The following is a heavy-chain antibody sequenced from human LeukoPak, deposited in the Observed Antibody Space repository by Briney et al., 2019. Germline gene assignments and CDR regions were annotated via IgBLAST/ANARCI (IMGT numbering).Heavy chain of an antibody. CDR2: ISYDGSNK. J-gene: IGHJ4*02. Sequence: GGSLRLSCAASGFTFSSYGMHWVRQAPGKGLEWVAVISYDGSNKYYADSVKGRFTISRDNSKNTLYLQMNSLRAEDTAVYYCAKDSRSSSLSLLIWGQGTLVTVSS. CDR1: GFTFSSYG. D-gene: IGHD6-6*01. V-gene: IGHV3-30*18. CDR3: AKDSRSSSLSLLI.